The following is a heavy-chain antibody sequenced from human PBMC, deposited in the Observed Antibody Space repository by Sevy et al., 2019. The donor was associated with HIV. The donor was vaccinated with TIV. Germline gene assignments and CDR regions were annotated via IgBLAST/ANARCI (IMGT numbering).Heavy chain of an antibody. Sequence: GGSLRLSCAASGFSFSSYEMNWVRQAPGKGLEWVSFISGSGRTIYYADSVKGRFTISRDNAKNSLYLQMNSLRAEDTAVYYCARDRVKYCSGGNGHRPFDYWGQGTLVTVSS. CDR1: GFSFSSYE. J-gene: IGHJ4*02. CDR2: ISGSGRTI. V-gene: IGHV3-48*03. D-gene: IGHD2-15*01. CDR3: ARDRVKYCSGGNGHRPFDY.